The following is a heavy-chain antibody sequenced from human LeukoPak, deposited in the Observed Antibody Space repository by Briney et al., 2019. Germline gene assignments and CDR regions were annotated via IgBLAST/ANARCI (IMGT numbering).Heavy chain of an antibody. J-gene: IGHJ3*01. CDR3: AKIFRAAGTGS. Sequence: GGCLRLSCAASGFTFSSYGMSWVRQSPRRGLEWVSSIRGSGGTTYYADSVKGRFTISRDNSKNTLYLQMNSLRAEDTAVYYCAKIFRAAGTGSWGQGPMVTVAS. V-gene: IGHV3-23*01. CDR2: IRGSGGTT. CDR1: GFTFSSYG. D-gene: IGHD6-19*01.